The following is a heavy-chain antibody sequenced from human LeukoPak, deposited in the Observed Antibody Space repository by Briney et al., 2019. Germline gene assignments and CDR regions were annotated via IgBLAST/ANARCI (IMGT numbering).Heavy chain of an antibody. CDR1: GGSISSYY. J-gene: IGHJ6*03. CDR2: IYYSGST. CDR3: ARGITGTDEYYYYMDV. V-gene: IGHV4-59*01. D-gene: IGHD1-20*01. Sequence: SETLSLTCTVSGGSISSYYWSWIRQPPGKGLEWIGYIYYSGSTNYNPSLKSRVTISADTSKNQFSLKLSSVTAADTAVYYCARGITGTDEYYYYMDVWGKGATVTVSS.